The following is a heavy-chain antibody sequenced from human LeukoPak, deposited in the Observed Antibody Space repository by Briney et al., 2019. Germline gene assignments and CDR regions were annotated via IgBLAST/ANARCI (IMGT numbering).Heavy chain of an antibody. J-gene: IGHJ5*02. Sequence: HPGGSLRLSCAASGFSFRSYGMHWVRQAPGKGLDRVAFIYYDGSNTYYADPVRGRFTISRDNSEDTLYLQMNRLRIDNSAIYYCARGTETKGATLDLWGEGTVVTVSS. D-gene: IGHD2-8*01. CDR2: IYYDGSNT. V-gene: IGHV3-30*02. CDR1: GFSFRSYG. CDR3: ARGTETKGATLDL.